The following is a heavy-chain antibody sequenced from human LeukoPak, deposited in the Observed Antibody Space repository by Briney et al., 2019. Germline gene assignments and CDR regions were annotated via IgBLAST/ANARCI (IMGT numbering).Heavy chain of an antibody. V-gene: IGHV4-4*02. Sequence: SETLSLTCAVSGGSISSSNWWSWVRQPPGKGLEWIGEIYHSGSTNYNPSLKSRVTISVDKSKNQFSLKLSSVTAADTAVYYCARDIIAAASLAAFDIWGQGTMVTVSS. CDR3: ARDIIAAASLAAFDI. D-gene: IGHD6-13*01. J-gene: IGHJ3*02. CDR1: GGSISSSNW. CDR2: IYHSGST.